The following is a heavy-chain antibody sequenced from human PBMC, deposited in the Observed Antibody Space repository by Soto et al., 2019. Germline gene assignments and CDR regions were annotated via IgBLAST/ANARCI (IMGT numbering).Heavy chain of an antibody. D-gene: IGHD3-10*01. CDR3: AKYGSGSFY. CDR1: GVSISSGDYY. CDR2: IYYSENT. J-gene: IGHJ4*02. Sequence: SETLSLTCTVSGVSISSGDYYWSWIRHPPGKGLEWIGYIYYSENTYYNPSFKSRVSISVDTSKNQFSLKLTSVTVADTAVYYCAKYGSGSFYWGQGTLVTVYS. V-gene: IGHV4-31*03.